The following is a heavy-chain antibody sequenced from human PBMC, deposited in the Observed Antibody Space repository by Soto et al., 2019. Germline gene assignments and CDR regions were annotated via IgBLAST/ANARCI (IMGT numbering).Heavy chain of an antibody. D-gene: IGHD3-16*01. CDR1: GFSFSSYG. CDR3: GGGAYFSDY. V-gene: IGHV3-33*01. Sequence: QVQLVESGGGVVQPGRSLRLSCAASGFSFSSYGMHWVRQAPGKGLAWVATIWYDGNTKYYADSVKGRFTISRDNSKERLYLQMNSLRDGDRAVYYCGGGAYFSDYWGQGTLVTVSS. J-gene: IGHJ4*02. CDR2: IWYDGNTK.